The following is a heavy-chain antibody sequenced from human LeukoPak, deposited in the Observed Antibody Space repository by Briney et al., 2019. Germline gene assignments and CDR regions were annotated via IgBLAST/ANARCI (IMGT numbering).Heavy chain of an antibody. CDR2: INHSGST. V-gene: IGHV4-34*01. Sequence: SETLSLTCAVYGGSFSGYYWSWIRQPPGKGLEWIGEINHSGSTNYNPSLKSRVTISVDTSKNQFSLKLSSVTAADTAVYYCARETRGYSCGYAGYFDYWGQGTLVTVSS. J-gene: IGHJ4*02. CDR1: GGSFSGYY. D-gene: IGHD5-18*01. CDR3: ARETRGYSCGYAGYFDY.